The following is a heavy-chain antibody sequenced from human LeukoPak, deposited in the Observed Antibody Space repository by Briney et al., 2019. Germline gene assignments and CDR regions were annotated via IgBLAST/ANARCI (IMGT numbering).Heavy chain of an antibody. Sequence: GGSLRLSCAGSGFTFRSYWMSWVRQAPGKGLEWVANIKQDGSEKYYVDSVKGRFTISRDDAKNSLYLQMNSLRAEDTAVYYCVREARESGGFDYWGQGTLVTVSS. J-gene: IGHJ4*02. CDR1: GFTFRSYW. CDR3: VREARESGGFDY. V-gene: IGHV3-7*01. CDR2: IKQDGSEK. D-gene: IGHD2-15*01.